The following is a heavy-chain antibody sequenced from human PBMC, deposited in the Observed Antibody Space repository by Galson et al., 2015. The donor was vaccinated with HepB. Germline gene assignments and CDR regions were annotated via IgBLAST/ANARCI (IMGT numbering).Heavy chain of an antibody. Sequence: KVSCKASGSTFTSYGISWVRQAPGQGLEWMGWISAYNGNTNYAQKLQGRVTMTTDTSTSTAYMELRSLRSDDTAVYYCARVRSITMKKGDAFDIWGQGAMVTVSS. J-gene: IGHJ3*02. CDR1: GSTFTSYG. CDR3: ARVRSITMKKGDAFDI. CDR2: ISAYNGNT. D-gene: IGHD3-22*01. V-gene: IGHV1-18*01.